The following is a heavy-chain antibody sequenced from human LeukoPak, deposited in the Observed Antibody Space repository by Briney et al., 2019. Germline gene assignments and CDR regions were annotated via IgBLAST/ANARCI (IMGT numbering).Heavy chain of an antibody. D-gene: IGHD2-2*01. V-gene: IGHV1-18*01. Sequence: ASVKVSCKASGYTFSAYGITWVRQAPGQGLEWMAWTSGTGYNTDYTQRFQGRVSVTTDTSTSTAFLEVRSLGSEDTAIYYCARSQCPDSTSCYYFFYFDFWGQGTPVTVSS. CDR2: TSGTGYNT. J-gene: IGHJ4*02. CDR1: GYTFSAYG. CDR3: ARSQCPDSTSCYYFFYFDF.